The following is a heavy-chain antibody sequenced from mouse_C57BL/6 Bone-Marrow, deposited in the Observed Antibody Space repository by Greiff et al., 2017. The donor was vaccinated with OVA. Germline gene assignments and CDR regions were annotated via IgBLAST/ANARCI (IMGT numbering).Heavy chain of an antibody. V-gene: IGHV14-3*01. CDR2: IDPANGNT. CDR3: ARMVTTRAWFAY. J-gene: IGHJ3*01. CDR1: GFNIKNTY. Sequence: EVQRVESVAELVRPGASVKLSCTASGFNIKNTYMHWVKQRPEQGLEWIGRIDPANGNTKYAPKFQGKATITADTSSNTAYLQLSSLTSEDTAIYYCARMVTTRAWFAYWGQGTLVTVSA. D-gene: IGHD2-2*01.